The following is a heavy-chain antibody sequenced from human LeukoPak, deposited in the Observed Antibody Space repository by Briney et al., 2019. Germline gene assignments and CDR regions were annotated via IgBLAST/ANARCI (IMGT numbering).Heavy chain of an antibody. D-gene: IGHD3-22*01. CDR2: IRYDGSNK. Sequence: GGSLRLSCAASGFTFSSYGMHWVRQAPGKGLEWVAFIRYDGSNKYYADSVKGRFTISRDNSKNTLYLQMNSLRAEDTAVYYCAKGTYYYDSSGYYPYYFDYWGQGTLVTVSS. V-gene: IGHV3-30*02. CDR3: AKGTYYYDSSGYYPYYFDY. J-gene: IGHJ4*02. CDR1: GFTFSSYG.